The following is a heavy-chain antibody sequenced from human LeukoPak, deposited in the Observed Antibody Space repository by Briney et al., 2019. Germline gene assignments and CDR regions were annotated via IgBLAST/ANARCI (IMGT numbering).Heavy chain of an antibody. V-gene: IGHV4-61*01. CDR2: IYYSGST. CDR1: GGSISSGTYY. Sequence: SETLSLTCSVSGGSISSGTYYWSWIRQPPGKGLEWIGYIYYSGSTNYNPSLKSRVTISVDTSKNQFSLKLSSVTAADTAVYYCARDGAVGAAKHYYYGMDVWGQGTTVTVSS. CDR3: ARDGAVGAAKHYYYGMDV. D-gene: IGHD1-26*01. J-gene: IGHJ6*02.